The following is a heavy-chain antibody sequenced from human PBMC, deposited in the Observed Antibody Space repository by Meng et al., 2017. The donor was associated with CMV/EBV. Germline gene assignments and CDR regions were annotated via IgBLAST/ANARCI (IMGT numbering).Heavy chain of an antibody. V-gene: IGHV3-48*03. J-gene: IGHJ4*02. D-gene: IGHD6-13*01. Sequence: GESLKISCAASGFTFSSYEMNWVRQAPGKGLEWVSSLSSSGSTIYSADSVKGRFTISRDNAKNYLYLQRNSLRAEDTAVYYCARFGYSSRWWGQVTLVTVSS. CDR2: LSSSGSTI. CDR3: ARFGYSSRW. CDR1: GFTFSSYE.